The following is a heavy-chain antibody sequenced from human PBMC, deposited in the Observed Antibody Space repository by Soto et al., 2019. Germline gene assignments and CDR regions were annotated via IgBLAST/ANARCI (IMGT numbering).Heavy chain of an antibody. CDR3: ASDDFGDYVAYFRH. CDR2: ISAYNGNT. D-gene: IGHD4-17*01. Sequence: ASVKVSCKASGYTFTNYGVSWMRQAPGQGLEWMGWISAYNGNTNYAQKLQGRVTMTTDTSTSTAYMELRTLRSDDTAVYYCASDDFGDYVAYFRHWGKGTLVTVSS. J-gene: IGHJ1*01. V-gene: IGHV1-18*01. CDR1: GYTFTNYG.